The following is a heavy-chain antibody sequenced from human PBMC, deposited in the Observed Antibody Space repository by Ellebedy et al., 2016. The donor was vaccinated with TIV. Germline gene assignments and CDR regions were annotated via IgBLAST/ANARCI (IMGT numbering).Heavy chain of an antibody. V-gene: IGHV1-2*04. Sequence: ASVKVSCXASGYTFTGYYMHWVRQAPGQGLEWMGWINPNSGGTNYAQKFQGWVTMTRDTSISTAYMELSRLRSDDTAVYYCARESKGYYDYYFDYWGQGTLVTVSS. J-gene: IGHJ4*02. CDR2: INPNSGGT. D-gene: IGHD3-22*01. CDR1: GYTFTGYY. CDR3: ARESKGYYDYYFDY.